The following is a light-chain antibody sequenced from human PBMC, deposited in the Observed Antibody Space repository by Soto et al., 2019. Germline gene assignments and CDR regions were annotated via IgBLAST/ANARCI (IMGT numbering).Light chain of an antibody. CDR3: QQYNSNSRT. CDR1: PGISSW. Sequence: DIQMTQSPSTLSASVGDRVTITCRASPGISSWLAWYQQKPGKAPKLLIYKASNLESGVPSRFSGSGSGTEFTLTISSLQPDDFATYYCQQYNSNSRTFGQGTKVEIK. J-gene: IGKJ1*01. CDR2: KAS. V-gene: IGKV1-5*03.